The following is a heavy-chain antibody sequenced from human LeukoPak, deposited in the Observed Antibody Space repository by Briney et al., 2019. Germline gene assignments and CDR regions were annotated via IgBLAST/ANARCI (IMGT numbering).Heavy chain of an antibody. Sequence: PGGSLILSCAASGFTVSSNYMGWVRQAPGKGVEWVSVIYSGGSTYYADSVKGRFTISRDNSKNTLYLQMNSLRAADTAVYYCARVYTTMGLDYWGQGTLVTVSS. CDR3: ARVYTTMGLDY. J-gene: IGHJ4*02. D-gene: IGHD5-18*01. CDR1: GFTVSSNY. V-gene: IGHV3-53*01. CDR2: IYSGGST.